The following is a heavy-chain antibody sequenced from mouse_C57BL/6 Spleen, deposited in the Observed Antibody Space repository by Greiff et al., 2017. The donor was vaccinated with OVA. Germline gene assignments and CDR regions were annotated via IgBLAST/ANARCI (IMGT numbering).Heavy chain of an antibody. CDR1: GYTFTSYT. D-gene: IGHD1-1*01. J-gene: IGHJ2*01. CDR3: AITTVDYFDY. CDR2: INPSSGYT. V-gene: IGHV1-4*01. Sequence: QVQLQQSGAELARPGASVKMSCKASGYTFTSYTMHWVKQRPGQGLEWIGYINPSSGYTKYNQKFKDKATLTADKSSSTAYMQLSSLTSEDAAVYYCAITTVDYFDYWGKGTTLTVSS.